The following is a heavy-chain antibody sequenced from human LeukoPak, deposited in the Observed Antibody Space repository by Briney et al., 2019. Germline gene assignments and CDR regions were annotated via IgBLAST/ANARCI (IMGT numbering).Heavy chain of an antibody. CDR3: ARLSAAVHLGAFDL. J-gene: IGHJ3*01. V-gene: IGHV4-39*01. CDR1: GGSISSSSYY. D-gene: IGHD3-3*01. Sequence: ASETLSLTCTVSGGSISSSSYYWRWIRKPPGKGLEWIGGVNHSGTNYSNPSLKSRVTISVNTSKNQFSLKLTSVTAADTAVHYCARLSAAVHLGAFDLWGEGTMVTVSS. CDR2: VNHSGTN.